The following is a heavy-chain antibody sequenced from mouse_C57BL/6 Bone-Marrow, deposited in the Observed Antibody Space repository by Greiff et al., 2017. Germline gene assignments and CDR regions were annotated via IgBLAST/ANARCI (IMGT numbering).Heavy chain of an antibody. V-gene: IGHV1-54*01. CDR2: INSGSGGT. Sequence: VQLQQSGAELVRPGTSVKVSCKASGYAFTNYLIEWVKQRPGQGLEWIGVINSGSGGTNYNGKFKGKATLTADKSSSTAYMQLSSLTSEDSAVYFCARGRGRDGYDYWGQGTSVTVSS. CDR1: GYAFTNYL. CDR3: ARGRGRDGYDY. D-gene: IGHD2-3*01. J-gene: IGHJ4*01.